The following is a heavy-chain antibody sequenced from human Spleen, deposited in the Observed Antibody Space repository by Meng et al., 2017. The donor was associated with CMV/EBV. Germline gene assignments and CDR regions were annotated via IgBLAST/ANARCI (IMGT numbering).Heavy chain of an antibody. CDR2: IYPGDSDT. Sequence: KVSCKGSGYSFTSYWSGWVRQMPGKGLEWMGIIYPGDSDTRHSPSFQGQVTISADKAISTAYLQWSSLKASDTAMYYCARHTTHCSSTSCYRGPNWFDPWGQGTLVTVSS. D-gene: IGHD2-2*01. CDR1: GYSFTSYW. CDR3: ARHTTHCSSTSCYRGPNWFDP. J-gene: IGHJ5*02. V-gene: IGHV5-51*01.